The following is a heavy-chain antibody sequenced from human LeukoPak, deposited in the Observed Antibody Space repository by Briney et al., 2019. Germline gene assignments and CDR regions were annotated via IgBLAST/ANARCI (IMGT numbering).Heavy chain of an antibody. D-gene: IGHD3-10*01. CDR3: ARDVLLWFGELSSHDAFDI. CDR1: GGSFSGYY. CDR2: INHSGST. J-gene: IGHJ3*02. V-gene: IGHV4-34*01. Sequence: SETLSLTCAVYGGSFSGYYWSGIRQPPGKGLAWIGEINHSGSTNYNPSLKSRVTISVDTSKNQFSLKLSSVTAADTAVYYCARDVLLWFGELSSHDAFDIWGQGTMVTVSS.